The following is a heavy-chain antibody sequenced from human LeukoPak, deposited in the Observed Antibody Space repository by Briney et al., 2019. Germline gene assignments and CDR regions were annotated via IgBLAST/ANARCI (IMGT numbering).Heavy chain of an antibody. V-gene: IGHV3-30*18. D-gene: IGHD6-19*01. Sequence: GGSLRLSCAATGFTFSSYGRRWVRQAPGKGLEWVAVISYDGSNKYYADSVKGRFTISGDNSKNTLYLQMNSLRAEDTAVYYCAKVAVAGTGDDYWGQGTLVTVSS. CDR1: GFTFSSYG. CDR2: ISYDGSNK. J-gene: IGHJ4*02. CDR3: AKVAVAGTGDDY.